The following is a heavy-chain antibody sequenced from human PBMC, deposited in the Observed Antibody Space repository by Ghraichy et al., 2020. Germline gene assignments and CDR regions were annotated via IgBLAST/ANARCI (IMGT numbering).Heavy chain of an antibody. Sequence: SETLSLTCTVSGGSISSSTYYWGWIRQPPGKGLEWIGSIYYSGSTYYNPSLKSRVTISVDTSKNQFSLKLSSVTAADTAVYYCARREWPGDYFDYWGQGTLVTVSS. CDR1: GGSISSSTYY. J-gene: IGHJ4*02. V-gene: IGHV4-39*01. D-gene: IGHD2-8*01. CDR2: IYYSGST. CDR3: ARREWPGDYFDY.